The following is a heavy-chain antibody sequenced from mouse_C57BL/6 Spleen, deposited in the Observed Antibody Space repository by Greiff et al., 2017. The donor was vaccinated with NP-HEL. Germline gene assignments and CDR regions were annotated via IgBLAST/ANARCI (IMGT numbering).Heavy chain of an antibody. CDR2: ISDGGSYT. Sequence: EVQLVESGGGLVKPGGSLKLSCAASGFTFSSYAMSWVRQTPEKRLEWVATISDGGSYTYYPDNVKGRFTISRDNAKNNLYLQMSHLKSEDTAMYYCARDYGYYVYYAMDYWGQGTSVTVSS. CDR1: GFTFSSYA. V-gene: IGHV5-4*01. D-gene: IGHD2-3*01. CDR3: ARDYGYYVYYAMDY. J-gene: IGHJ4*01.